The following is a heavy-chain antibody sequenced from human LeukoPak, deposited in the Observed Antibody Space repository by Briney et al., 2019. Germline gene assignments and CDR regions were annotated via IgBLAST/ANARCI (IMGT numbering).Heavy chain of an antibody. D-gene: IGHD3-10*01. CDR2: MNEDGSVK. Sequence: QPGGSLRLSCAASGFTFSSYWMSWVRQAPGKGLEWVANMNEDGSVKNYVVSVKGRFTISRDNAKSSLYLQMNSLRAEDTAVYYCAKRASGSGTSLYYFDYWGQGTLVTVSS. CDR3: AKRASGSGTSLYYFDY. V-gene: IGHV3-7*05. CDR1: GFTFSSYW. J-gene: IGHJ4*02.